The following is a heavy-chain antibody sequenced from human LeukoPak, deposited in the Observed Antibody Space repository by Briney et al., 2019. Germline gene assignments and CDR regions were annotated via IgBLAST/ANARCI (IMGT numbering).Heavy chain of an antibody. V-gene: IGHV3-74*01. Sequence: GGSLRLSCAASGFTFTTYWMHWVRQAPGKGLVWVSRSNSDGSSTSYADSVKGRFPISRENAKNTLSVQMNSLRAEDTAVYYCARASNWKYQHWARGPRVPVS. CDR2: SNSDGSST. D-gene: IGHD1-20*01. CDR3: ARASNWKYQH. J-gene: IGHJ4*02. CDR1: GFTFTTYW.